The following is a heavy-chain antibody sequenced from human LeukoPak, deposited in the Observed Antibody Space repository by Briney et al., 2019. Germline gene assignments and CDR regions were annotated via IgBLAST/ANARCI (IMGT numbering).Heavy chain of an antibody. D-gene: IGHD6-13*01. Sequence: NPSETLYLTCTVSGASITSYYWSWIRQLPGKGLEWIGYIYYSGSTNYNPSLKSRVTISVDTSKNQFSLKLSSVSAADTAVYYCARHGAAAAGDYFYYYLDVWGKGTTGTVSS. V-gene: IGHV4-59*08. CDR1: GASITSYY. CDR3: ARHGAAAAGDYFYYYLDV. J-gene: IGHJ6*03. CDR2: IYYSGST.